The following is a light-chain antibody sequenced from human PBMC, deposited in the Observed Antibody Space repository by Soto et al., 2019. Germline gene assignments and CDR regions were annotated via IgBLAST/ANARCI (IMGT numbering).Light chain of an antibody. J-gene: IGLJ1*01. CDR2: EVN. CDR3: QSYDISLSGYV. V-gene: IGLV2-8*01. CDR1: SSDVGGYNY. Sequence: QSALAQPPSASGSPGQSVAISCTGTSSDVGGYNYVSWYQQHPGKAPKLMIYEVNKRPSGVPDRFSGSKSGNTASLTVSGLQAEDEADYYCQSYDISLSGYVFGTGTKV.